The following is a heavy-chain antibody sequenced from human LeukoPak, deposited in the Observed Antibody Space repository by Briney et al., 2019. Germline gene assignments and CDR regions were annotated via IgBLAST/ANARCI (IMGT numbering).Heavy chain of an antibody. CDR2: IYTSGST. CDR1: GGSISSGSYY. J-gene: IGHJ6*03. Sequence: SQTLSLTCTVSGGSISSGSYYWSWIRQPAGKGLEWIGRIYTSGSTNYNPSLKSRVTISVDTSKNQFSLKLSSVTAADTAVYYCARERAYYDFWSGYYSPYYYYYMDVWGKGPRSPSP. CDR3: ARERAYYDFWSGYYSPYYYYYMDV. D-gene: IGHD3-3*01. V-gene: IGHV4-61*02.